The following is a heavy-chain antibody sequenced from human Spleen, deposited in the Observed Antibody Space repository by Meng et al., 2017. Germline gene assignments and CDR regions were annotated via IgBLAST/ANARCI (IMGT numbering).Heavy chain of an antibody. J-gene: IGHJ4*02. Sequence: ASVKVSCKASGYNFIGYWVYWVRQAPGQGLEWIGWISAHNGHTNYAQTLQGRVTMTTDTSTSIAYMDLRSLTSDDTAVYYCASHDTYYYGSGKLDYWGQGTLVTVSS. D-gene: IGHD3-10*01. V-gene: IGHV1-18*04. CDR1: GYNFIGYW. CDR2: ISAHNGHT. CDR3: ASHDTYYYGSGKLDY.